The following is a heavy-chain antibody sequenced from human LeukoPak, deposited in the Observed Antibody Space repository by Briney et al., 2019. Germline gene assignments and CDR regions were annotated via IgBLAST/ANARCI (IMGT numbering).Heavy chain of an antibody. Sequence: PSETPSLTCAVYGGSLSGYYWSWIRQPPGKGLEWIGEINHSGSTNYNPSLKSRVTISVDTSKNQFSLKLSSVTAADTAVYYCAKSNGYGLVDIWGQGTMVTVSS. D-gene: IGHD3-10*01. CDR3: AKSNGYGLVDI. J-gene: IGHJ3*02. CDR2: INHSGST. CDR1: GGSLSGYY. V-gene: IGHV4-34*01.